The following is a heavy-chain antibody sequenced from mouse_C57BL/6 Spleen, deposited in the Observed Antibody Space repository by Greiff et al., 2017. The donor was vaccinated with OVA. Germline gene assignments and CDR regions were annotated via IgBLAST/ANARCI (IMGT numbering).Heavy chain of an antibody. CDR1: GYTFTSYW. CDR2: IDPSDSET. CDR3: ARSRYGYYAMDY. Sequence: QVQLKQPGAELVRPGSSVKLSCKASGYTFTSYWMHWVKQRPIQGLEWIGNIDPSDSETHYNQKFKDKATLTVDKSSSTAYMQLSSLTSEDSAVYYCARSRYGYYAMDYWGQGTSVTVSS. D-gene: IGHD2-10*02. J-gene: IGHJ4*01. V-gene: IGHV1-52*01.